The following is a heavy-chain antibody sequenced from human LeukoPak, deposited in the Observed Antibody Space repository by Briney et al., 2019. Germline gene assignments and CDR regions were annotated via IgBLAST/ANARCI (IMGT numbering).Heavy chain of an antibody. CDR2: ISYDGSNK. D-gene: IGHD6-19*01. J-gene: IGHJ4*02. CDR3: ARDASSSGWHGGY. CDR1: GFTFSSYA. V-gene: IGHV3-30*04. Sequence: GGSLRLSCAASGFTFSSYAMHWARQAPGKGLEWVAVISYDGSNKYYADSVKGRFTISRDNSKNTLYLQMNSLRAEDTAVYYCARDASSSGWHGGYWGQGTLVTVSS.